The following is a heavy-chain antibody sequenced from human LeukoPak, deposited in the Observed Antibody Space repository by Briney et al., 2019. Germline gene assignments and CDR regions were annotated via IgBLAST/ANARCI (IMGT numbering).Heavy chain of an antibody. V-gene: IGHV1-2*02. J-gene: IGHJ4*02. Sequence: ASVKVSCKASGYTFTGYYIHWVRQAPGQGLEWMGWINPNSADTNHAQKFQGRVTMTRDTSISTAYMELSSLRSDDTAVYYCGRFFRYGQTYYLDYWGQGTLVTVSS. D-gene: IGHD5-24*01. CDR2: INPNSADT. CDR3: GRFFRYGQTYYLDY. CDR1: GYTFTGYY.